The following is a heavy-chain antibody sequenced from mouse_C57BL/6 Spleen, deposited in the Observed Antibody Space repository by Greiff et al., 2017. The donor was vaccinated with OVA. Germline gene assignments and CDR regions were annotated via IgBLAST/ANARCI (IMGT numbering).Heavy chain of an antibody. CDR2: ISYDGSN. CDR1: GYSITSGYY. Sequence: VQLKESGPGLVKPSQSLSLTCSVTGYSITSGYYWNWIRQFPGNKLEWMGYISYDGSNNYNPSLKNRISITRDTSKNQFFLKLNSVTTEDTATYYCAIYYGSSYVYFDVWGTGTTVTVSS. CDR3: AIYYGSSYVYFDV. V-gene: IGHV3-6*01. D-gene: IGHD1-1*01. J-gene: IGHJ1*03.